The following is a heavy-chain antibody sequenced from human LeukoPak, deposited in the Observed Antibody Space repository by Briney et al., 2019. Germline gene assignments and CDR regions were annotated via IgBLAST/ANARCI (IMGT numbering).Heavy chain of an antibody. CDR3: ARGAGSSGSMYDY. D-gene: IGHD3-22*01. Sequence: SETLSLTCAVYGGSFSGYCWSWIRQPPGKGLEWIGEINHSGSTNYNPSLKSRVTISVDTSKNQFSLKLSSVTAADTAVYYCARGAGSSGSMYDYWGQGTLVTVSS. CDR1: GGSFSGYC. V-gene: IGHV4-34*01. CDR2: INHSGST. J-gene: IGHJ4*02.